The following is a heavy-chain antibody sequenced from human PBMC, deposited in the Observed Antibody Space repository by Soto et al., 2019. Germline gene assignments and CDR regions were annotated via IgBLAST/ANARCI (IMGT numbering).Heavy chain of an antibody. Sequence: QQQLLESGGGVVQPGTSLRLSCAASGFSFENSDMVWVRQAPGKGLDWVATISYFGNDKYYGDTVRGRFTVSRDNYKDTLYLQMGGLRPEDTAVYYCAKVLSFRDYAWLDPWGQGTLVTVSS. J-gene: IGHJ5*02. D-gene: IGHD4-17*01. CDR2: ISYFGNDK. CDR3: AKVLSFRDYAWLDP. CDR1: GFSFENSD. V-gene: IGHV3-30*18.